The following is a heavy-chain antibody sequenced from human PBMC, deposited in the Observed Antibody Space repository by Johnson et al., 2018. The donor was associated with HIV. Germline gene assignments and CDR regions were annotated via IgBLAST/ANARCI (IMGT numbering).Heavy chain of an antibody. J-gene: IGHJ3*02. CDR2: ISGSGGST. Sequence: VQLVESGGGLVQPGGSLRLSCAASGFTFSSYAMSWVRQAPGKGLEWVSAISGSGGSTYYAHSVTAPFTISRDNAKNSLYLQMNSLRAEDTALYYCARVRTAAGFDAFDIWGQGTMVTVSS. D-gene: IGHD6-13*01. CDR1: GFTFSSYA. CDR3: ARVRTAAGFDAFDI. V-gene: IGHV3-23*04.